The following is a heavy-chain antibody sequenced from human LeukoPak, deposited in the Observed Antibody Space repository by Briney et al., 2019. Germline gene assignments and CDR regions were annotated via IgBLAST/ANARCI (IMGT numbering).Heavy chain of an antibody. CDR1: GYNFANYW. J-gene: IGHJ4*02. D-gene: IGHD3-10*01. CDR2: IYPDESDI. CDR3: ARQPHYYGSGNFDY. V-gene: IGHV5-51*01. Sequence: GESLKISCKGSGYNFANYWIGSARQMPGKGLEWMGIIYPDESDIKYSPSVQGQVTISADKSINTAYLQWSSLKAADTAMYYCARQPHYYGSGNFDYWGQGTLVTVSS.